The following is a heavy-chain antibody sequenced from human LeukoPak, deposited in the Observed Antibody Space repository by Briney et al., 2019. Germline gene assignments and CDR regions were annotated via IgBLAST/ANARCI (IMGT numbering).Heavy chain of an antibody. D-gene: IGHD2-21*02. CDR1: GFTFSSYA. V-gene: IGHV3-30-3*01. J-gene: IGHJ3*02. CDR3: ARDGERARAVVTAIDAFDI. Sequence: GGSLRLSCAASGFTFSSYAMHWVRQAPGKGLEWVSAISYDGSNKYYADSVKGRFTISRDNSKNTLYLQMNSLRAEDTAVYDCARDGERARAVVTAIDAFDIWGQGTMVTVSS. CDR2: ISYDGSNK.